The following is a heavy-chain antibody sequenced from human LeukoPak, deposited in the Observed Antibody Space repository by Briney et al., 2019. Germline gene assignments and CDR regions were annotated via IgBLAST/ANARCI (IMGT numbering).Heavy chain of an antibody. Sequence: ASVKVSCKASGYTFTSYDINWVRQAPGQGLEWMGWINTNSGNPTYAQGFTGRFVFSLDTSVSTAYLQISSLKAEDTAVYYCARAASRGNFDYWGQGTLVTVSS. D-gene: IGHD3-16*01. CDR1: GYTFTSYD. CDR3: ARAASRGNFDY. J-gene: IGHJ4*02. V-gene: IGHV7-4-1*02. CDR2: INTNSGNP.